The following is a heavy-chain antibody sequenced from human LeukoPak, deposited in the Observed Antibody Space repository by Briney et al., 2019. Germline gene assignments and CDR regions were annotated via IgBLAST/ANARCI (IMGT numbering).Heavy chain of an antibody. CDR2: IKQDGSEK. D-gene: IGHD3-9*01. V-gene: IGHV3-7*04. CDR1: GFTFSSYW. Sequence: PGGSLRLSCAASGFTFSSYWMNWVRQAPGKGLEWVANIKQDGSEKYYVDSVKGRFTISRDNAKNLLYLQMNSLRAEDTAVYYCARDRYFDWFPLGMDVWGQGTTVTVSS. J-gene: IGHJ6*02. CDR3: ARDRYFDWFPLGMDV.